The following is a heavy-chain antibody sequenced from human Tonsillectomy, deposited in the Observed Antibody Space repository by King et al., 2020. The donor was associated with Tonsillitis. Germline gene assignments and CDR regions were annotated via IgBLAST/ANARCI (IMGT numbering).Heavy chain of an antibody. CDR3: ARDHIVGSTGGVGMDV. J-gene: IGHJ6*02. D-gene: IGHD1-26*01. Sequence: VQLQESGPGLVKPSETLSLTCTVSGGSINTYYWTWIRQPAGKGLEWIGRIYTSGSTNYNPSLKSRVTMSVDTSKNQFSLILSSVTAADTAVYYCARDHIVGSTGGVGMDVWGQGITVTVSS. CDR2: IYTSGST. CDR1: GGSINTYY. V-gene: IGHV4-4*07.